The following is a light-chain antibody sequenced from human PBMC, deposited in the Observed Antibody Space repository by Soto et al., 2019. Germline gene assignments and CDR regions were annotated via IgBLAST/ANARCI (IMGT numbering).Light chain of an antibody. CDR1: ENIDNY. V-gene: IGKV1-33*01. J-gene: IGKJ4*01. CDR2: DAS. Sequence: DIQMTQSPSSLSASLGDRVTITCQARENIDNYLNWYQQKPGKAPRVLISDASNLEGGVPSRFSGSGSGTDFTLTISSLQPDDFATYYCLQHDNLPLTFGGGTKVDLK. CDR3: LQHDNLPLT.